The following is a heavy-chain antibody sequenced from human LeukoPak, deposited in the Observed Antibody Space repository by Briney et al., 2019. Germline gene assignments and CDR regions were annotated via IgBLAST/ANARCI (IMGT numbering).Heavy chain of an antibody. J-gene: IGHJ4*02. V-gene: IGHV4-34*01. D-gene: IGHD3-22*01. Sequence: SETLSLTCAVYGGSFSGYYWSWIRQPPGKGLEWIGEINHSGSTNYNPSLKSRVTISVYTSKNQFSLKLSSVTAADTAVYYCAISYDSSGYFIPSVFGYWGQGTLVTVSS. CDR1: GGSFSGYY. CDR2: INHSGST. CDR3: AISYDSSGYFIPSVFGY.